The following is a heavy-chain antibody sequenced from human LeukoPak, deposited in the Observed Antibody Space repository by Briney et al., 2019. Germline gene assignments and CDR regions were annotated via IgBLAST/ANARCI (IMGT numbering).Heavy chain of an antibody. CDR3: ARDPGRAKPILGYAFDI. D-gene: IGHD1-26*01. J-gene: IGHJ3*02. V-gene: IGHV4-59*01. CDR2: IYYTGST. Sequence: SETLSLTCTVSGVSISSYYWSWIRQSPEKGREWIGYIYYTGSTNYNLSLKSRVTISVDTSKNQFSLKLTSVTAADPAVYYCARDPGRAKPILGYAFDIWGQGTKVTVSS. CDR1: GVSISSYY.